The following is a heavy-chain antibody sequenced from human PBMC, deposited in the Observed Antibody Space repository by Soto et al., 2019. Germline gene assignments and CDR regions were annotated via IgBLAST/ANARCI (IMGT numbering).Heavy chain of an antibody. CDR3: AIGNPDWFDP. Sequence: ETLSLTCAVSGYSISSGLYWGWIRQPPGKGLEWIGTIYRGGITYYNPSLKSRVTISIDTSKNHFSLRLSSVTATDTAVYFCAIGNPDWFDPWGQGTLVTVSS. D-gene: IGHD1-1*01. J-gene: IGHJ5*02. CDR2: IYRGGIT. CDR1: GYSISSGLY. V-gene: IGHV4-38-2*01.